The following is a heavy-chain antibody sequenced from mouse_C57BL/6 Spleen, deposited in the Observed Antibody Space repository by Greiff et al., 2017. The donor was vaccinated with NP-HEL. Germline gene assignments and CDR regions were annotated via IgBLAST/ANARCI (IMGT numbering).Heavy chain of an antibody. Sequence: VQLQQSGAELVRPGASVKLSCKASGYTFTDYYINWVKQRPGQGLEWIARIYPGSGNTYYNEKFKGKATLTAEKSSSTAYMQLSSLTSEDSAVYFCARGDYADYWGQGTTLTVSS. CDR3: ARGDYADY. CDR1: GYTFTDYY. CDR2: IYPGSGNT. D-gene: IGHD2-4*01. V-gene: IGHV1-76*01. J-gene: IGHJ2*01.